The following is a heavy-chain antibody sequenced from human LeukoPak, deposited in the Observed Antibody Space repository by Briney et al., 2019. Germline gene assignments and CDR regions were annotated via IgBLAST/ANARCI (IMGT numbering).Heavy chain of an antibody. CDR2: IIDTGST. CDR3: ARGLASGYPPIPFDY. J-gene: IGHJ4*02. D-gene: IGHD3-3*01. V-gene: IGHV4-34*12. CDR1: GESFSGYY. Sequence: SSETLSLTCVVYGESFSGYYWTWIRQPPGKGLEWIGEIIDTGSTKYNSSLKSRVTISVDTSKNEFSLNLTSVTAADTAIYYCARGLASGYPPIPFDYWGQGTLVTVSS.